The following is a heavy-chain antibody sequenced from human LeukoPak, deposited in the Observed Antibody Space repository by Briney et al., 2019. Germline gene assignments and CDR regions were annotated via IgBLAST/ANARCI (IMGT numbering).Heavy chain of an antibody. CDR1: GFTFSRYN. CDR3: ARYSSGWRLGAFDI. V-gene: IGHV3-48*01. Sequence: GGSLRLSCAASGFTFSRYNMNWVRQAPGKGLEWVSYISSSSSTIYYADSVKGRFTISRDNSKNTLYLQMNSLRAEDTAVYYCARYSSGWRLGAFDIWGQGTMVTVSS. J-gene: IGHJ3*02. D-gene: IGHD6-19*01. CDR2: ISSSSSTI.